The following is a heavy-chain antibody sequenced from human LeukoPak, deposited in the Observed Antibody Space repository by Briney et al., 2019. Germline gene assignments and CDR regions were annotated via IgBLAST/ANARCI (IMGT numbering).Heavy chain of an antibody. Sequence: HGASVKVSCKASGGTFSSYAISWVRQAPGQGLEWMGGIIPIFGTANYAQKLQGRVTMTTDTSTSTAYMELRSLRSDDTAVYYCARDRYLEAFVVVPAATPRFDYWGQGTLVTVSS. CDR3: ARDRYLEAFVVVPAATPRFDY. D-gene: IGHD2-2*01. CDR1: GGTFSSYA. J-gene: IGHJ4*02. CDR2: IIPIFGTA. V-gene: IGHV1-69*05.